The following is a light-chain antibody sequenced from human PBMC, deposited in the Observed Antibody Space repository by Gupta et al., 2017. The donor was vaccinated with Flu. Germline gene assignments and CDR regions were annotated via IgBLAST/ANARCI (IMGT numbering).Light chain of an antibody. CDR2: RNN. J-gene: IGLJ3*02. V-gene: IGLV1-44*01. CDR1: SSNIGSNI. CDR3: ATWDDSLNDSWV. Sequence: QSVLTQPPSTSGAPGQRVTISCSGISSNIGSNIVNWYQQLPGTAPKLLIYRNNLRPSGVSDRFSGSKSGTSASLTISGLQSEDEADYYCATWDDSLNDSWVFGGGTHLTVL.